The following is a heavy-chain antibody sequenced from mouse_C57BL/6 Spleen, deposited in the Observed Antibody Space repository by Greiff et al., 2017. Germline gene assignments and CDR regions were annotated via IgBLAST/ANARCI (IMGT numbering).Heavy chain of an antibody. J-gene: IGHJ4*01. CDR3: ASASYYSDYVYAMDY. Sequence: EVQRVESGGGLVKPGGSLKLSCAASGFTFSDYGMHWVRQAPEKGLEWVAYISSGSSTIYYADKVKGRFTISRDNAKNTLFMQMTTLRSEDTAMYYCASASYYSDYVYAMDYWGQGTSVTVSS. CDR1: GFTFSDYG. D-gene: IGHD2-4*01. CDR2: ISSGSSTI. V-gene: IGHV5-17*01.